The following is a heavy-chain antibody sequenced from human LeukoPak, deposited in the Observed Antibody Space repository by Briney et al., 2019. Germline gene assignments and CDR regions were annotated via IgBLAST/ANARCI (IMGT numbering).Heavy chain of an antibody. J-gene: IGHJ1*01. Sequence: SETLSLTCSVSGGSINGYYWSWIRQPPGKELEWIGYIFYSGSTNYNPSLKSRVTMSVDTSQNQVSLNLNSATAADTAVYYCARGGSRQYFQHWGQGTLVIVSS. CDR2: IFYSGST. D-gene: IGHD6-25*01. CDR1: GGSINGYY. CDR3: ARGGSRQYFQH. V-gene: IGHV4-59*01.